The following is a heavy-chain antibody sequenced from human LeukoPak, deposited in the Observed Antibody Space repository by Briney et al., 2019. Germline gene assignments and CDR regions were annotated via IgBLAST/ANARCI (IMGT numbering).Heavy chain of an antibody. CDR2: VYYSGNT. J-gene: IGHJ4*02. Sequence: PSETLSLTCTVSGGSITSSSYYWGWIRQPPGKGLEWIGSVYYSGNTYCNSSLKSRVTISLDTSRSQFSLKLSSVTAADTAVYYCARVKIPGGYSYGSFDYWGQGTLVTVSS. V-gene: IGHV4-39*07. CDR1: GGSITSSSYY. D-gene: IGHD5-18*01. CDR3: ARVKIPGGYSYGSFDY.